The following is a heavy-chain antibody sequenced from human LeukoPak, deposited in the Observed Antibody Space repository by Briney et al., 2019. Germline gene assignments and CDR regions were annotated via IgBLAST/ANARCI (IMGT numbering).Heavy chain of an antibody. Sequence: SETLSLTCTVSGGSISSYYWSWIRQPPGKGLEWIGYIYYSGSTNYNPSLKSRVTISVDTSKNQFSLKLSSVTAADTAVYYCARGLWFGELFYWFDPWGQGTLVTVSS. J-gene: IGHJ5*02. D-gene: IGHD3-10*01. CDR2: IYYSGST. CDR1: GGSISSYY. CDR3: ARGLWFGELFYWFDP. V-gene: IGHV4-59*01.